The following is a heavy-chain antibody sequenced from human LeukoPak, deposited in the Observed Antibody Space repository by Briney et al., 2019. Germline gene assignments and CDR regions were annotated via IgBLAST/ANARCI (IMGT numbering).Heavy chain of an antibody. J-gene: IGHJ4*02. CDR1: GGSFSGYY. V-gene: IGHV4-34*01. CDR3: ARVDGLRHQSDY. D-gene: IGHD5-12*01. Sequence: SETLSLTCAVYGGSFSGYYWSWIRQPPGKGLECIGEINHSGSTNYSPSLKSRVTISVDTSKNQFSLKLSSVTAADTAVYYCARVDGLRHQSDYWGQGTLVTVS. CDR2: INHSGST.